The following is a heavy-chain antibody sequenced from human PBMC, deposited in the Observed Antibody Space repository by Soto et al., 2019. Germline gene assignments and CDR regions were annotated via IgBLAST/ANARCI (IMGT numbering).Heavy chain of an antibody. D-gene: IGHD5-18*01. J-gene: IGHJ2*01. V-gene: IGHV1-69*01. Sequence: QVQLVQSGAEVKKPGSSVKVSCKASGGTFSSYAISWVRQAPGQGLEWMGGIIPIFGTANYAQKFQGRVTMTAHESTGKAIMELSNLGSEDTAVYYCARGMEEMDTIRGGGWYFDLWGRGTLVTVSS. CDR1: GGTFSSYA. CDR3: ARGMEEMDTIRGGGWYFDL. CDR2: IIPIFGTA.